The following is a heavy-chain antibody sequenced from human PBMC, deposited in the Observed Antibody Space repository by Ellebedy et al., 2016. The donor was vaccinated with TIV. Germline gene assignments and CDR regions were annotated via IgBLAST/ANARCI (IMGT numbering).Heavy chain of an antibody. J-gene: IGHJ4*02. CDR1: GFSFSSYS. D-gene: IGHD6-13*01. V-gene: IGHV3-48*04. CDR2: ISSSSTTM. Sequence: GGSLRLSCAASGFSFSSYSMNWVRQAPGKGLECVSYISSSSTTMDYADSVKGRFTISRDDAKNLVFLQMNSVGAEDTAVYYCARWSSNIGFEYWGQGTLVTVSS. CDR3: ARWSSNIGFEY.